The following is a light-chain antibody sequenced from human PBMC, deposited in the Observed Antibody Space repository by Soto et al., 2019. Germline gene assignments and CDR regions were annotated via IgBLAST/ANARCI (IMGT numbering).Light chain of an antibody. J-gene: IGKJ1*01. CDR1: PSISTW. CDR3: QQYYHGWT. CDR2: KAS. Sequence: DIQMTQSPSTLSASVGDRVTITCRASPSISTWLAWYQQKPGKAPKRLIYKASSLESGVPSRFSGSGSGTEFTLTISSLQPDEFVTYYCQQYYHGWTFGQGTKVVSK. V-gene: IGKV1-5*03.